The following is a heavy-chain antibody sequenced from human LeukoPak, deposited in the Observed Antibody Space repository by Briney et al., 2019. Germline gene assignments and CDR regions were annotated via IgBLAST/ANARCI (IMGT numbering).Heavy chain of an antibody. CDR3: ARGVAVAGSWYWFDP. Sequence: GGSLRLSCAGSGFTFTGYAMNWARQAPGKGLEWVSAISGGSTFYADSVKGRFTISRDDAENTLYLQMNSLRADDTAVYYCARGVAVAGSWYWFDPWGQGTLVTVSS. CDR2: ISGGST. D-gene: IGHD6-13*01. CDR1: GFTFTGYA. V-gene: IGHV3-23*01. J-gene: IGHJ5*02.